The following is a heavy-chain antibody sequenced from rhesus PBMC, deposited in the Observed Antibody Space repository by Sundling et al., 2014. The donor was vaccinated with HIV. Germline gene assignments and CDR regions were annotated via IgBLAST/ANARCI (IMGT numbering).Heavy chain of an antibody. Sequence: EVQLVESGGGLVQSGGSLRLSCAASGFTFSSYGMSWVRQAPGKGLEWVSSISSASAYTYYADSVKDRFTISRDNAKNSLSLQMNSLRAEDTAVYYCTSEWNFYDYWGQGVLVTVSS. CDR2: ISSASAYT. CDR1: GFTFSSYG. CDR3: TSEWNFYDY. J-gene: IGHJ4*01. V-gene: IGHV3-136*01.